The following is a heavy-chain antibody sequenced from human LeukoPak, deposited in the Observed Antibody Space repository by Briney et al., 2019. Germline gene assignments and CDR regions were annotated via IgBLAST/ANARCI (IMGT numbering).Heavy chain of an antibody. Sequence: PSETLPLTCTVSGDSISSSRFYWAWIRQPPGKGLEWIGSILYTGRTFYNPSLKSRVTISVDTSKNQFSLRLGSVTASDTAVYYCARRDVGATIDYWGQGTLVTVSS. V-gene: IGHV4-39*01. J-gene: IGHJ4*02. CDR3: ARRDVGATIDY. CDR1: GDSISSSRFY. D-gene: IGHD1-26*01. CDR2: ILYTGRT.